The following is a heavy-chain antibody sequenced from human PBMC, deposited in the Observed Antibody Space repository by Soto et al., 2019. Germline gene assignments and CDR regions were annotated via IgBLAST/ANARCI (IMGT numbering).Heavy chain of an antibody. Sequence: GGSLRLSCAASGFTFSSYGMHWVRQAPGKGLEWVAVISYDGSNKYYADSVKGRFTISRDNSKNTLYLQMNSLRAEDTAVYYCAKRFGIAAFWLYPWGQGTLVTVYS. CDR1: GFTFSSYG. J-gene: IGHJ5*02. CDR2: ISYDGSNK. V-gene: IGHV3-30*18. CDR3: AKRFGIAAFWLYP. D-gene: IGHD6-25*01.